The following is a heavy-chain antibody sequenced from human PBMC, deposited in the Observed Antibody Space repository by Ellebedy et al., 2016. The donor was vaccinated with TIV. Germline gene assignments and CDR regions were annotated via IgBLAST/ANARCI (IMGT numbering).Heavy chain of an antibody. J-gene: IGHJ4*02. D-gene: IGHD6-13*01. CDR1: GFTFSSYS. CDR2: ISSSNHYI. Sequence: GESLKISCAASGFTFSSYSMNWVRQAPGKGLEWVSSISSSNHYIYYADSVKGRFTISRDNAKNSLYLQTNSLRAEDTAVFYCARELAAAGFFDYWGQGTLVTVSS. V-gene: IGHV3-21*01. CDR3: ARELAAAGFFDY.